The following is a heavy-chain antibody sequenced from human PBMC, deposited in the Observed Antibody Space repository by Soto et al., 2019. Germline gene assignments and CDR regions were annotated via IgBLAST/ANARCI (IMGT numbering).Heavy chain of an antibody. CDR1: GFTFSSYG. Sequence: PGGSLRLSCAASGFTFSSYGMHWVRQAPGKGLEWVAVIPYDGSNKYYADSVKGRFTISRDNSKNTLYLQMNSLRAEDTAVYYCAKEEVVGTYYDFWSGYSTNCYYYNCIDVWGQGTTVTVSS. J-gene: IGHJ6*02. CDR2: IPYDGSNK. D-gene: IGHD3-3*01. CDR3: AKEEVVGTYYDFWSGYSTNCYYYNCIDV. V-gene: IGHV3-30*18.